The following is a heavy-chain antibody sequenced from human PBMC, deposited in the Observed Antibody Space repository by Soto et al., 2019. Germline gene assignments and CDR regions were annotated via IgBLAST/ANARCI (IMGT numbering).Heavy chain of an antibody. Sequence: PGGSLRLFCAASGFTFSSYGMHWVRQAPGKGLEWVAVISYDGSNKYYADSVKGRFTISRDNSKNTLYLQMNSLRAEDTAVYYCAKARQKWELLLDYWGQGTLVTVSS. J-gene: IGHJ4*02. CDR3: AKARQKWELLLDY. V-gene: IGHV3-30*18. CDR1: GFTFSSYG. CDR2: ISYDGSNK. D-gene: IGHD1-26*01.